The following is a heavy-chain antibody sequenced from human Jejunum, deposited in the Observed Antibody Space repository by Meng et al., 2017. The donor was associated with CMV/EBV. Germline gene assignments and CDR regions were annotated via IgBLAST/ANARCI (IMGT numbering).Heavy chain of an antibody. V-gene: IGHV1-3*01. Sequence: TGYNSFNFGFHRVRQPPGQRHGWMGWITAGSINIEYTQKYQGRVTITRDTSANTAYMELSSLRSEDTAVYYYVTDHRSDGSSYSLDPWGQGTLVTVSS. CDR2: ITAGSINI. J-gene: IGHJ5*02. D-gene: IGHD2-15*01. CDR1: GYNSFNFG. CDR3: VTDHRSDGSSYSLDP.